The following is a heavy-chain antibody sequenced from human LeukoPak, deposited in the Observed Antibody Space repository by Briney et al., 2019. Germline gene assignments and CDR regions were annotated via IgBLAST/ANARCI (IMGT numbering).Heavy chain of an antibody. CDR2: ISSSGSTI. Sequence: PGGSLRLSCAASGFTVSSNYMSWIRQAPGKGLEWVSYISSSGSTIYYADSVKGRFTISRDNAKNSLYLQMNSLRAEDTAVYYCARDSFSGYCSSTSCYGNYYYYMDVWGKGTTVTISS. D-gene: IGHD2-2*01. J-gene: IGHJ6*03. V-gene: IGHV3-11*04. CDR3: ARDSFSGYCSSTSCYGNYYYYMDV. CDR1: GFTVSSNY.